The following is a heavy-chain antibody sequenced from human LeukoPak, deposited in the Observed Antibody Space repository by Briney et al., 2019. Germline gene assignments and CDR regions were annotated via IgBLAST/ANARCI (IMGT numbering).Heavy chain of an antibody. Sequence: GESLKISCKGSGYRFTSYWIAWVRQMPGKGLEWMGIIYPSDSDTRYSPSFQGQVSISADKSISAAYLQWSSLKASDTAMYYCARRPSSGEYFDYWGQGTLVTVSS. V-gene: IGHV5-51*01. CDR2: IYPSDSDT. J-gene: IGHJ4*02. CDR3: ARRPSSGEYFDY. CDR1: GYRFTSYW. D-gene: IGHD6-19*01.